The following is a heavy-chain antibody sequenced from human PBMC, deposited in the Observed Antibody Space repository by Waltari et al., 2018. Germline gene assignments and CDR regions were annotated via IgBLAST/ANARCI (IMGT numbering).Heavy chain of an antibody. Sequence: QVQLQESGPGLVKPSETLSLTCTVSGGSISSHYWSWIRQPPGKGLEWIGYIYYSGSTNYIPSLKSRVTISVDTSKNQFSLKLSSVTAADTAVYYCARLPTGDYGALNWFDPWGQGTLVTVSS. J-gene: IGHJ5*02. CDR3: ARLPTGDYGALNWFDP. CDR1: GGSISSHY. D-gene: IGHD4-17*01. CDR2: IYYSGST. V-gene: IGHV4-59*11.